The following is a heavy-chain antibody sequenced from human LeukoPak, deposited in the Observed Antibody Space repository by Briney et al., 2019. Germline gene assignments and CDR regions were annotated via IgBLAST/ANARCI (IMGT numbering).Heavy chain of an antibody. D-gene: IGHD4-11*01. CDR3: ARTPYGNYYGYYFYMDV. Sequence: TSETLSLTCTVPGGSMNNNYWSWIRQPAGRGLECIGHISPSGSTNYKPSLKSRVTMSVDTSKNQFSLNLSSVTAADTAVYYCARTPYGNYYGYYFYMDVWGNGTTVTVS. CDR2: ISPSGST. V-gene: IGHV4-4*07. J-gene: IGHJ6*03. CDR1: GGSMNNNY.